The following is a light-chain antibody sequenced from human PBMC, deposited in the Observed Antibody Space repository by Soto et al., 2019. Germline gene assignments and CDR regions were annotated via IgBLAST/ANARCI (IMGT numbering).Light chain of an antibody. CDR3: RSFPSSTTVLV. Sequence: QSALTQPASVSGSPGQSITISCSGTSSDVGAYNYVSWYQQHPGKAPKVMIYEVSNRPSGVSSRFSGAKSGNTASLTISGLQADDEADYYCRSFPSSTTVLVFGGGTLLTVL. J-gene: IGLJ3*02. V-gene: IGLV2-14*01. CDR2: EVS. CDR1: SSDVGAYNY.